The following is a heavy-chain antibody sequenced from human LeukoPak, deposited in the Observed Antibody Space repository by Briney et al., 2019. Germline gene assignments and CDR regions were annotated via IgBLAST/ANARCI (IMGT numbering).Heavy chain of an antibody. CDR1: GASISNYD. CDR2: IHSSGGS. V-gene: IGHV4-4*09. D-gene: IGHD1-26*01. CDR3: ARLGNYHDF. J-gene: IGHJ4*02. Sequence: SETLSLTCTVSGASISNYDWSWIRQTPEKGLEWMGHIHSSGGSSYYPSLKGRLTMSIDTSRNQLSLKLPPVTAAETAVYFCARLGNYHDFWGQGALVTVSS.